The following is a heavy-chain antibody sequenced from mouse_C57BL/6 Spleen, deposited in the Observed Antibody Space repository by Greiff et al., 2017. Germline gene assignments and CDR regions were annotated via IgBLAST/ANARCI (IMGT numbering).Heavy chain of an antibody. J-gene: IGHJ2*01. CDR1: GYTFTSYW. CDR2: IDPSDSYT. CDR3: ARRGYYGYDGFDY. D-gene: IGHD2-2*01. Sequence: QVQLQQSGAELVMPGASVKLSCKASGYTFTSYWMHWVKQRPGQGLEWIGEIDPSDSYTNYNQKFKGKSTLTVDKSSSTAYMQLSSLTSEDSAVYYCARRGYYGYDGFDYWGQGTTLTVSS. V-gene: IGHV1-69*01.